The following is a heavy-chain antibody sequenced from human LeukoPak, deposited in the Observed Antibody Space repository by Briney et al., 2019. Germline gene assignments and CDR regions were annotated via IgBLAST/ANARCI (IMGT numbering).Heavy chain of an antibody. J-gene: IGHJ2*01. Sequence: SETLSLTCTVSGGSISSSSYYWSWIRQPAGKGLEWIGRIYTSGSTNYNPSLKSRVTISVDTSKNQFSLKLSSVTAADTAVYYCARDRVGYWYFDLWGRGTLVTVSS. V-gene: IGHV4-61*02. CDR3: ARDRVGYWYFDL. D-gene: IGHD1-26*01. CDR1: GGSISSSSYY. CDR2: IYTSGST.